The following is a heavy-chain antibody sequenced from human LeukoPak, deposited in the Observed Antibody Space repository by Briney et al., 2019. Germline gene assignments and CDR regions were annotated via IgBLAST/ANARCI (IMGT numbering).Heavy chain of an antibody. J-gene: IGHJ4*02. CDR2: ISGSGDST. CDR1: GFTFSTFA. CDR3: AKDRGY. V-gene: IGHV3-23*01. Sequence: GSLRLSCAASGFTFSTFAMTWDRQAPGKGLEWVSAISGSGDSTYYADSVKGRFTISRDNSRNTLYLQMNSLRAEDTAVYYCAKDRGYWGQGTLVTVSS.